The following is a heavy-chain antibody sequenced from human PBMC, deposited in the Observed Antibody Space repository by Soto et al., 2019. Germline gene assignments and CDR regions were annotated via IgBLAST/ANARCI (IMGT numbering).Heavy chain of an antibody. Sequence: PGGSLRLSCAASGFTFSNYVMNWVRQAPGKGLEWVSTISGSGSSTFYADSVKGRSTISRDNSKNTLYLQLNSLGAEDTAVYYCARDGSGSYYASLGMAVWGQGTTVTVSS. CDR3: ARDGSGSYYASLGMAV. V-gene: IGHV3-23*01. J-gene: IGHJ6*02. D-gene: IGHD1-26*01. CDR2: ISGSGSST. CDR1: GFTFSNYV.